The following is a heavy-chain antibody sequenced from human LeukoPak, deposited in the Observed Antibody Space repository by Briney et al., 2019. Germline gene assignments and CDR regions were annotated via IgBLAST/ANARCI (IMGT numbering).Heavy chain of an antibody. J-gene: IGHJ4*02. D-gene: IGHD2-15*01. CDR2: IGSTSSTI. V-gene: IGHV3-48*02. CDR1: GFTFSIYN. Sequence: GGSLRLSCAASGFTFSIYNMNWVRLAPGKGLEWVSYIGSTSSTICYADSVRGRFTISRDNAKNSLYLQMNSLRDDDTAVYFCARDDYCSGGDCYSGAFDYWGQGTPVTVSS. CDR3: ARDDYCSGGDCYSGAFDY.